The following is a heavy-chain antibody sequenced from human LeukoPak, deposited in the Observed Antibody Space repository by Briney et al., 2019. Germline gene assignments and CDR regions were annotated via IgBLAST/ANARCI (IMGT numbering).Heavy chain of an antibody. J-gene: IGHJ1*01. CDR2: ISSDSSYI. CDR3: AKDDDWGRYKH. D-gene: IGHD3-16*01. Sequence: PGGSLRLSCAASGFTFSSYEMNWVRQAPGKGLEWVSSISSDSSYIYYADSVKGRFTISRDNAKNSLYLQMNSLRAEDTAVYYCAKDDDWGRYKHWGQGTLVTVSS. CDR1: GFTFSSYE. V-gene: IGHV3-21*04.